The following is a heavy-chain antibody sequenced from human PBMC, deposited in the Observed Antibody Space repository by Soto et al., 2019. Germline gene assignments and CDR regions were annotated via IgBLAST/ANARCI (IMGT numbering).Heavy chain of an antibody. D-gene: IGHD1-26*01. CDR2: IIPIFGTA. J-gene: IGHJ4*02. CDR1: GGTFSSYA. Sequence: SVKVSCKASGGTFSSYAISWVRQAHGQGLEWMGGIIPIFGTANYAQKFQGRVTITADESTSTAYMELSSLRSEDTAVYYCARDQRLLGNYYFDYWGQGTLVTVSS. CDR3: ARDQRLLGNYYFDY. V-gene: IGHV1-69*13.